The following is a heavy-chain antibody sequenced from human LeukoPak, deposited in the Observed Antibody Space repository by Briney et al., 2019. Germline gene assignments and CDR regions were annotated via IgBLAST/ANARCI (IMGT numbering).Heavy chain of an antibody. J-gene: IGHJ5*02. D-gene: IGHD2-2*01. CDR1: GFTFSNYV. V-gene: IGHV3-23*01. Sequence: GGSLRLSCAASGFTFSNYVMSWVRQAPGKGLEWVPAISGSDGSTWYADSVKGRFTVSRDNSKNTLYLQMNSLRAEDTAVYYCAKLLSGYCSRTSCLNWFDPWGQGTLVTVSS. CDR2: ISGSDGST. CDR3: AKLLSGYCSRTSCLNWFDP.